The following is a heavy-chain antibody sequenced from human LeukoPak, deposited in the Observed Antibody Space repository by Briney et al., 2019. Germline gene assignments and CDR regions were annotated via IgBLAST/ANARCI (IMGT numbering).Heavy chain of an antibody. V-gene: IGHV1-8*01. Sequence: GASVEVSCKASGYTFTSYDINWVRQATGQGLEWMGWMNPNSGNTGYAQKFQGRVTMTRNTSISTAYMELSSLRSEDTAVYYCARGYYYGSGSFFDYWGQGTLVTVSS. CDR1: GYTFTSYD. D-gene: IGHD3-10*01. CDR3: ARGYYYGSGSFFDY. CDR2: MNPNSGNT. J-gene: IGHJ4*02.